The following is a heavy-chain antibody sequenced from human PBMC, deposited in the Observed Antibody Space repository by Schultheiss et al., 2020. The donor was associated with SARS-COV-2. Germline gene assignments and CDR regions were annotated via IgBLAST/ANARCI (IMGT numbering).Heavy chain of an antibody. J-gene: IGHJ6*03. CDR2: ISYDGSNK. D-gene: IGHD3-10*01. Sequence: GGSLRLSCAASGFTFSSYWMSWVRQAPGKGLEWVAVISYDGSNKYYADSVKGRFTISRDNSKNTLYLQMNSLRAEDTAVYYCARSARGAIPFSYYYYYMDVWGKGTTVTVSS. CDR1: GFTFSSYW. V-gene: IGHV3-30*03. CDR3: ARSARGAIPFSYYYYYMDV.